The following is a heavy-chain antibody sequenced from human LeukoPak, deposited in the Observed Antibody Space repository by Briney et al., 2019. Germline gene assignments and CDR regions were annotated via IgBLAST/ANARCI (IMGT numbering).Heavy chain of an antibody. CDR3: ASSDGAYDYVWGSYRPWLN. CDR2: IIPIFGIA. Sequence: ASVKVSCKASGGTFSSYAISWVRQAPGQGLEWIGRIIPIFGIANYAQKFQGRVTITADKSTSTAYMELSSLRSEDTAVYYCASSDGAYDYVWGSYRPWLNWGQGTLVTVSS. J-gene: IGHJ4*02. CDR1: GGTFSSYA. D-gene: IGHD3-16*02. V-gene: IGHV1-69*04.